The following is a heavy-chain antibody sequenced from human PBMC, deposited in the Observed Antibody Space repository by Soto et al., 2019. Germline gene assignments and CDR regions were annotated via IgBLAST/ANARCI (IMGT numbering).Heavy chain of an antibody. J-gene: IGHJ4*02. D-gene: IGHD3-22*01. V-gene: IGHV1-69*13. Sequence: ASVKVSCKVSGGTFRTYAIDWVRQAPGHGLEGMGGIIPLFGTATYAQNFQGRITITADESTNTAYTERRSLRSQDTAVYYCARGVHYDSSGYYYFYWGQGTLVTVSS. CDR2: IIPLFGTA. CDR1: GGTFRTYA. CDR3: ARGVHYDSSGYYYFY.